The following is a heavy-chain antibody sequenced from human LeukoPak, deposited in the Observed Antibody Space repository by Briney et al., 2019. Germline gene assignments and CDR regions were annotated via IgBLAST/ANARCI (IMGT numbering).Heavy chain of an antibody. V-gene: IGHV4-59*08. J-gene: IGHJ4*02. Sequence: KPSETLSLTCTVSGGSISGYYWSWIRQPPGKGLEWIGYIYYSGSTNYNPSLKSRVTISEDTSKNQFSLKLSSVTAADTAVYYCARHSGDYRYFDHWGQGTLVTVSS. CDR1: GGSISGYY. CDR3: ARHSGDYRYFDH. CDR2: IYYSGST. D-gene: IGHD3-10*01.